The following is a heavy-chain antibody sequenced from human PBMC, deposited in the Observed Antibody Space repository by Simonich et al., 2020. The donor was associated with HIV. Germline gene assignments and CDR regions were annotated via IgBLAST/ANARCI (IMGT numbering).Heavy chain of an antibody. CDR2: ISWNSGSI. V-gene: IGHV3-9*03. D-gene: IGHD6-6*01. J-gene: IGHJ4*02. CDR3: AKDRYSSSSGSFDY. CDR1: GFTFDDYA. Sequence: EVQLVESGGGLVQPGRSLRLSCAASGFTFDDYAMHWVRQDQGKGLDWVYGISWNSGSIGYADSVKGRFTISRDNDKNSLYLQMNSLRAEDMALYYCAKDRYSSSSGSFDYWGQGTLVTVSS.